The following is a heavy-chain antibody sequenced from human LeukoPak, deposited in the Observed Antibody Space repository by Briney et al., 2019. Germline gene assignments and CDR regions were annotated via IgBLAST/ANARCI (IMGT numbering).Heavy chain of an antibody. V-gene: IGHV3-48*03. D-gene: IGHD3-3*01. CDR3: ARQTYYDFWSGYSTFDY. CDR1: GFTFSSYE. Sequence: GGSLRLSCAASGFTFSSYEMNWVRQAPGKGLEWVSYISSSGSTKYYTDSVRGRFTISRDNAKNSLYLQMSSLRGEDTAVYYCARQTYYDFWSGYSTFDYWGREPWSPSPQ. J-gene: IGHJ4*02. CDR2: ISSSGSTK.